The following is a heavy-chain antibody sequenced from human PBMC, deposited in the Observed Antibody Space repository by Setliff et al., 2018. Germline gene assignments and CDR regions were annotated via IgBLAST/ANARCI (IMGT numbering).Heavy chain of an antibody. D-gene: IGHD2-15*01. CDR1: AFSVTSTRVA. V-gene: IGHV2-5*02. CDR2: IYWDGDK. J-gene: IGHJ3*02. Sequence: SGPTLVNPTQTLTLTCTFSAFSVTSTRVAVGWIRQPPGKALGWLALIYWDGDKHYTPSLKRRLTITRDTSKSQVLLTMTNMYPVDTAMYYCARRTPPGTSDAFDIWGQGTMVTVSS. CDR3: ARRTPPGTSDAFDI.